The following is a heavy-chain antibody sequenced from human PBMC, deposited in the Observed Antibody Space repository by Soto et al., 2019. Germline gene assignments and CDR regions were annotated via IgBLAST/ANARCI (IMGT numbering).Heavy chain of an antibody. CDR2: IFSNDEK. D-gene: IGHD6-13*01. V-gene: IGHV2-26*04. J-gene: IGHJ5*02. CDR3: ASTYSTSWYWFDP. CDR1: GFSLSNAGLG. Sequence: QVTVKESGPVLVKPTETLTLTCTVSGFSLSNAGLGVSWIRQPPGKALERLAHIFSNDEKSYSTSLKSRLTSSKDTSKSQVVLIMTNMDPVDTATYYCASTYSTSWYWFDPWGQGTLVTVSS.